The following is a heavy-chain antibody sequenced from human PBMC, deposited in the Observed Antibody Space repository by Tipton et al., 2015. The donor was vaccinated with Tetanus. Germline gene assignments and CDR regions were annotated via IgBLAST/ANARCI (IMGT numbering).Heavy chain of an antibody. V-gene: IGHV5-51*01. Sequence: QLVQSGAEVKKPGESLKISCKGSGYSFTSYSIGWVRQMSGKGLEWMGIIYPGASDAIYSPSFQGQVTISADDSIRTAHVQWSSLKASDTAMYYCAGHPSQDAFDIWGQGTMVTVSS. J-gene: IGHJ3*02. D-gene: IGHD6-6*01. CDR3: AGHPSQDAFDI. CDR2: IYPGASDA. CDR1: GYSFTSYS.